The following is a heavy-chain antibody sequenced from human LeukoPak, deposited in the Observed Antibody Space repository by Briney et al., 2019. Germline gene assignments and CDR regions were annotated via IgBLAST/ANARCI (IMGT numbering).Heavy chain of an antibody. CDR3: ARRGWGYCSSTSCGNWFDP. D-gene: IGHD2-2*01. CDR2: IDPSDSYT. CDR1: GYSFTSYW. V-gene: IGHV5-10-1*01. J-gene: IGHJ5*02. Sequence: PGESLKISCKGSGYSFTSYWISWVRQMPGKGLEWMGRIDPSDSYTNYSPSFQGHVTISADKSISTAYLQWSSLKASDTAMYYCARRGWGYCSSTSCGNWFDPWGQGTLVTVSS.